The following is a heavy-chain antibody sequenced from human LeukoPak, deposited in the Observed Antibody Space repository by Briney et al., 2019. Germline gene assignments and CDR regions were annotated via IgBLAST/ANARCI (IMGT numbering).Heavy chain of an antibody. D-gene: IGHD6-19*01. CDR1: GFTFSSYS. Sequence: GGSLRLSCAASGFTFSSYSMNWVRQAPGKGLEWVSSISSSSYIYYADSVKARFTISRDNAKNSLYLKMNSLRAEDTAVYYCARLAVAGWATFDYWGQGTLVTVSS. J-gene: IGHJ4*02. CDR2: ISSSSYI. CDR3: ARLAVAGWATFDY. V-gene: IGHV3-21*01.